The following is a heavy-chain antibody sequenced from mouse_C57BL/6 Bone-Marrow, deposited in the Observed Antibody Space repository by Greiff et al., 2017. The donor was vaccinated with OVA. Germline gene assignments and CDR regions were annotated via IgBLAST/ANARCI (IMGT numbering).Heavy chain of an antibody. CDR2: INPSTGGT. CDR1: GYSFTGYY. CDR3: ARLLLRSWFAD. Sequence: EVQLQESGPELVKPGASVKISCKASGYSFTGYYMNWVKQSPEKSLEWIGEINPSTGGTTYNQKFKAKATLTVDKSSSTAYMQLTSLTSEDSAVYYCARLLLRSWFADWGQGTLVTVSA. D-gene: IGHD1-1*01. V-gene: IGHV1-42*01. J-gene: IGHJ3*01.